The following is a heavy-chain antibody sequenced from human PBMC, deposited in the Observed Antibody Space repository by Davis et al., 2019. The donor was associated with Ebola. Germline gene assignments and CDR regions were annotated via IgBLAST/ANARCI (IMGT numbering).Heavy chain of an antibody. D-gene: IGHD4-17*01. CDR1: GGSFSGYY. CDR3: ATTTNVETTVFDY. V-gene: IGHV4-34*01. J-gene: IGHJ4*02. Sequence: SETLSLTCAVYGGSFSGYYWSWIRQPPGKGLEWIGEINHSGSTNYNPSLKSRVTISVDTSKNQFSLKLSSVTAADTAVYYCATTTNVETTVFDYWGQGTLVTVSS. CDR2: INHSGST.